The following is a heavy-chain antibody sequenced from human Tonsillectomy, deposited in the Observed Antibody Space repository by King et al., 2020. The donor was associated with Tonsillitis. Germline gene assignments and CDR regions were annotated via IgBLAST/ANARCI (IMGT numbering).Heavy chain of an antibody. CDR2: IYYSGST. CDR1: GGSISSSSYY. D-gene: IGHD2-15*01. V-gene: IGHV4-39*07. J-gene: IGHJ4*02. Sequence: LQLQESGPGLVKPSETLSLTCTVSGGSISSSSYYWGWIRQPPGKGLEWNGSIYYSGSTYYNPSLKSRVTISVDPSKNQFSLKLSSVTAADTAVYYCARLVVVAAANDYWGQGTLVTVSS. CDR3: ARLVVVAAANDY.